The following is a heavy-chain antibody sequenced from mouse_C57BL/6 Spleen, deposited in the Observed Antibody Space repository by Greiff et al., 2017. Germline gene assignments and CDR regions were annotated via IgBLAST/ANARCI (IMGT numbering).Heavy chain of an antibody. V-gene: IGHV2-2*01. CDR1: GFSFTSYG. CDR2: IWSGGST. Sequence: QVQLQQSGPGLVQPSPSLSLTCTVSGFSFTSYGVHWVRQSPGQGLEWLGVIWSGGSTDYNAAFISRLSISKDNSKSQVFFKMNSLQADDTAIYYCARYGYGRDYAMDDWGQGTSVTVSS. J-gene: IGHJ4*01. CDR3: ARYGYGRDYAMDD. D-gene: IGHD2-2*01.